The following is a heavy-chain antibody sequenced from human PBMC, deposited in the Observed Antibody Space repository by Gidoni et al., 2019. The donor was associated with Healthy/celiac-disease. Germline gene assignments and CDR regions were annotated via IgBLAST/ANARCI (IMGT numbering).Heavy chain of an antibody. CDR1: GFTFSSYS. V-gene: IGHV3-21*01. D-gene: IGHD5-12*01. J-gene: IGHJ6*02. Sequence: EVQLVESGGGLVKPGGSLRLSCAASGFTFSSYSSNWVRQAPGKGLEWVASISSSSSYIYYADSVKGRFTISRDNAKNSLYLQMNSLRAEDTAVYYCARDQGGYDFYYYGMDVWGQGTTVTVSS. CDR2: ISSSSSYI. CDR3: ARDQGGYDFYYYGMDV.